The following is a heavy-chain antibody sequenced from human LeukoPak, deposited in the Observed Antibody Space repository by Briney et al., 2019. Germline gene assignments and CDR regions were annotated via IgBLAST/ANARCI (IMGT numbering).Heavy chain of an antibody. D-gene: IGHD5-18*01. CDR1: GGSFSGYY. CDR2: INHSGST. V-gene: IGHV4-34*01. Sequence: SETLSLTCGVYGGSFSGYYWSWIRQPPGKGLEWIGEINHSGSTDYNPSLKSRVTISVDTSKNQFSLKLSSVTAADTAVYYCARGQSQRYSYGWAYWGQGTLVTVSS. J-gene: IGHJ4*02. CDR3: ARGQSQRYSYGWAY.